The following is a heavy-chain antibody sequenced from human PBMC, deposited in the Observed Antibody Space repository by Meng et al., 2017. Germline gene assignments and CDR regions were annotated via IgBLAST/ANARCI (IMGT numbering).Heavy chain of an antibody. CDR1: EGTFSRYA. Sequence: SGVEVKKEGSSGKVTGKASEGTFSRYAISWVRQAPGQGLEWMGWIIPIFGTANYAQKFQGRVTITADESTSTAYMELSSLRSEDTAVYYCASNDGTGDRTGGDYWGQGTLVTVSS. CDR3: ASNDGTGDRTGGDY. V-gene: IGHV1-69*01. D-gene: IGHD7-27*01. J-gene: IGHJ4*02. CDR2: IIPIFGTA.